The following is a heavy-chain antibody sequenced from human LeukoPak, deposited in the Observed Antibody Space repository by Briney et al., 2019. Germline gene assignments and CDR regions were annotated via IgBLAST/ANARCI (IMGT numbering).Heavy chain of an antibody. CDR3: ARTPHSSSWYGLDY. J-gene: IGHJ4*02. D-gene: IGHD6-13*01. CDR2: ISAYNGNT. Sequence: ASVKVSCKASSYSFPRNAFSWVRQAPGQGLEWMGWISAYNGNTNYAQRFQGRVTITRDTSASTAYMELSSLRSEDMAVYYCARTPHSSSWYGLDYWGQGTLVTVSS. CDR1: SYSFPRNA. V-gene: IGHV1-18*03.